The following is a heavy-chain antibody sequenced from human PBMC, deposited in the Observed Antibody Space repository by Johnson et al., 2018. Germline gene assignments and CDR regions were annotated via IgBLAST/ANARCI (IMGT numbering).Heavy chain of an antibody. CDR2: ISWNSGSI. D-gene: IGHD6-19*01. V-gene: IGHV3-9*01. J-gene: IGHJ6*03. CDR1: GFTFDDYA. CDR3: AKGGWQWLVPGGYYYMDV. Sequence: VQLVESGGGLVQPGRSRRLSCAASGFTFDDYAMHWVRQAPGKGLEWVSGISWNSGSIGYAESVKGRFTISRDNAKNSLYLQMNSLRAEDTALYYCAKGGWQWLVPGGYYYMDVWCKGTTVTVSS.